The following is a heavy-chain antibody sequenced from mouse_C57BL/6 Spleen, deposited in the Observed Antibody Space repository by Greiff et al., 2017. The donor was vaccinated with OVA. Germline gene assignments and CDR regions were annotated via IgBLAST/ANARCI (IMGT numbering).Heavy chain of an antibody. CDR1: GYTFTSYW. CDR2: IDPSDSYT. V-gene: IGHV1-59*01. CDR3: AREASNYGVAMDY. Sequence: QVQLQQPGAELVRPGTSVKLSCKASGYTFTSYWMHWVKQRPGQGLEWIGVIDPSDSYTNYNQKFKGKATLTVDTSSSTAYMQLSSLTSEHSAVYYCAREASNYGVAMDYWGQGTSVTVSS. J-gene: IGHJ4*01. D-gene: IGHD2-5*01.